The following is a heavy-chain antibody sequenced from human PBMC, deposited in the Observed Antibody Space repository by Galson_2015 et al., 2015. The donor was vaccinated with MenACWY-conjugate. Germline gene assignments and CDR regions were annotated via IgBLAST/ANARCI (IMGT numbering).Heavy chain of an antibody. CDR2: IDPVNSNI. CDR3: ARHPPGGRGMDV. D-gene: IGHD1-26*01. J-gene: IGHJ6*02. Sequence: QSGAEVKKPGESLKISCKGSGYSFTNYWIAWVRQMPGKGLEWVGLIDPVNSNIRYSPSLQGQVTISADKSISTAYLQWNSLQASDTAMYYCARHPPGGRGMDVWGQGTTVTVSS. V-gene: IGHV5-51*01. CDR1: GYSFTNYW.